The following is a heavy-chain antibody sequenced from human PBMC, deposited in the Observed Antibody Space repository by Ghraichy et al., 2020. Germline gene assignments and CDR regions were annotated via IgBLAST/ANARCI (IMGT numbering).Heavy chain of an antibody. CDR1: GFTFSNYW. D-gene: IGHD6-6*01. V-gene: IGHV3-7*01. J-gene: IGHJ4*02. Sequence: ETLSLTCAASGFTFSNYWMSWVRQAPGKGLEWVANIKNDGSEKYYVDSVKGRFTISRDNAKNSLYMQVNSLRAEDTAVYYCAREPIDPRPSRPLDYWGQGTLVTVSS. CDR3: AREPIDPRPSRPLDY. CDR2: IKNDGSEK.